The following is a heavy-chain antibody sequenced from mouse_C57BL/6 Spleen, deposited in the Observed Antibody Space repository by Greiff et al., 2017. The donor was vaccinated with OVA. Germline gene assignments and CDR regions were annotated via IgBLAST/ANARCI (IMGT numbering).Heavy chain of an antibody. Sequence: VQLVESGPGLVQPSQSLSITCTVSGFSLTSYDVHWVRQSPGKGLEWLGVIWSGGSTDYHAAFISRLSISKDNSKSQVFFKMNSLQADDTAIYYCATEDYAMDYWGQGTSVTVSS. J-gene: IGHJ4*01. CDR3: ATEDYAMDY. CDR2: IWSGGST. V-gene: IGHV2-2*01. CDR1: GFSLTSYD.